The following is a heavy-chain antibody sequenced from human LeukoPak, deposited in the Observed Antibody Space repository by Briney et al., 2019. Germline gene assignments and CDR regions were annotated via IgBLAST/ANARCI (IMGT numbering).Heavy chain of an antibody. J-gene: IGHJ4*02. V-gene: IGHV1-69*06. CDR2: IIPIFGTA. CDR3: ARDQGYCSGGSCLSG. Sequence: ASVKVSCKASGGTFSSYAISWVRQAPGQGLEWMGGIIPIFGTANYAQKFQGRVTITADKSTSTAYMELSSLRSEDTAVYYCARDQGYCSGGSCLSGWGQGTLVTVSS. D-gene: IGHD2-15*01. CDR1: GGTFSSYA.